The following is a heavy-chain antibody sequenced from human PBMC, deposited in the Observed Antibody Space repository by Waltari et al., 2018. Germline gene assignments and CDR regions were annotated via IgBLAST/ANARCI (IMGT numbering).Heavy chain of an antibody. Sequence: EVQLVEAGGGLIGPGGSRRLSCEVCGVAGRARSRMWVRQAPEKGLQWLSIIYAGGATSYADSVQGRFTISRDNSNNVVHLQMDSLRPEDSAVYYCARGPHQLIHDNYYYYMDVWGKGTSVTVSS. CDR3: ARGPHQLIHDNYYYYMDV. CDR1: GVAGRARS. CDR2: IYAGGAT. D-gene: IGHD3-9*01. J-gene: IGHJ6*03. V-gene: IGHV3-53*01.